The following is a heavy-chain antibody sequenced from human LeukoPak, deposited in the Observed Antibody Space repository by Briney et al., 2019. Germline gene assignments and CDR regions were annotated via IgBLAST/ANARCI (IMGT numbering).Heavy chain of an antibody. V-gene: IGHV4-30-4*07. D-gene: IGHD3-3*01. Sequence: TLSLTCAVSGGYIGSGGYSWSWIRQPPGKGLEWIGDIYYSGSTYYNPSLKSRVTISVDTSKNQFSLKLSSVTAADTAEYYCARVVYDFWSGPQNYMDVWGKGTTVTVSS. CDR1: GGYIGSGGYS. CDR2: IYYSGST. J-gene: IGHJ6*03. CDR3: ARVVYDFWSGPQNYMDV.